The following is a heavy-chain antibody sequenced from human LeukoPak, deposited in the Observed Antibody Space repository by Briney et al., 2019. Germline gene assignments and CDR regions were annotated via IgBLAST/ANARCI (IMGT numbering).Heavy chain of an antibody. CDR2: IKSKTDGGTT. CDR3: TTDLLSPYCSSTSCPEDY. Sequence: GGSLRLSCAASGFTFSSYSMNWVRQAPGKGLEWVGRIKSKTDGGTTDYAAPVKGRLTISRDDSKNTLYLQMNSLKTEDTAVYYCTTDLLSPYCSSTSCPEDYWGQGTLVTVSS. J-gene: IGHJ4*02. V-gene: IGHV3-15*01. CDR1: GFTFSSYS. D-gene: IGHD2-2*01.